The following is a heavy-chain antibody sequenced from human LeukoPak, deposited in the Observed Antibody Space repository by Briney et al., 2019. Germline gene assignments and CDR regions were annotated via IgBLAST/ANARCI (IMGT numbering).Heavy chain of an antibody. CDR1: GFTFSTFA. D-gene: IGHD2-21*02. Sequence: PGRSLRLSCAASGFTFSTFAMHWVRQAPGKGLEWVSIITDDGGNKYYADSVKGRFTISRDNSKSTLYLQMNSLRAEDTAVYYCARDRGTYCGGDCYSRYLDFWGQGTLVTVSS. J-gene: IGHJ4*02. V-gene: IGHV3-30-3*01. CDR3: ARDRGTYCGGDCYSRYLDF. CDR2: ITDDGGNK.